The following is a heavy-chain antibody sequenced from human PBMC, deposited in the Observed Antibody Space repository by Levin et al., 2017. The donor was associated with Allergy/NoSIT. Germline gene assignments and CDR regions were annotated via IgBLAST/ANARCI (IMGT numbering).Heavy chain of an antibody. CDR3: ARDPLDYYDSSGYYG. CDR1: GFTFSSYS. V-gene: IGHV3-48*02. CDR2: ISSSSSTL. Sequence: GGSLRLSCAASGFTFSSYSMNWVRQAPGKGLEWVSYISSSSSTLYYADSVKGRFTISRDNAKNSLYLQMNSLRDEDTAVYYCARDPLDYYDSSGYYGWGQGTLVTVSS. D-gene: IGHD3-22*01. J-gene: IGHJ4*02.